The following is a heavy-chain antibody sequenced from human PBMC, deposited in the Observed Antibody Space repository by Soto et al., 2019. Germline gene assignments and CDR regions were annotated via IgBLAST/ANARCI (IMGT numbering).Heavy chain of an antibody. CDR1: GGTYSPYT. CDR2: IIPFLGVT. D-gene: IGHD3-16*01. V-gene: IGHV1-69*08. CDR3: ARDWESSVSTWSFVGF. J-gene: IGHJ4*02. Sequence: QVPLVQSGAEVKKPGSSVKVSCKSSGGTYSPYTINWVRQAPGQGLEWMGRIIPFLGVTNYGLKFRARVTITADKSTNTAYMELTGLRFEDTAVYYCARDWESSVSTWSFVGFWGRGTLVTVSS.